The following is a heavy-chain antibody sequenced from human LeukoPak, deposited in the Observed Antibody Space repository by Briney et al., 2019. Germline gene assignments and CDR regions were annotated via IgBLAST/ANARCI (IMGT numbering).Heavy chain of an antibody. CDR1: GGSISTAHW. CDR2: IYHRGNS. Sequence: KPSETLSLTCAVSGGSISTAHWWNWVRQSPGKGLEWIGEIYHRGNSNYNPSLKSRVSISVDTSKNQFSLKLSSVTAADTAVYYCAGSHYYDSSGYYYFDYWGQGTLVTVSS. CDR3: AGSHYYDSSGYYYFDY. V-gene: IGHV4-4*02. D-gene: IGHD3-22*01. J-gene: IGHJ4*02.